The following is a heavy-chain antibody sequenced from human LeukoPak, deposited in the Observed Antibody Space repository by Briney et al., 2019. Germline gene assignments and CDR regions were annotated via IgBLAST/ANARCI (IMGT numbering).Heavy chain of an antibody. J-gene: IGHJ6*03. CDR3: AREAAAGGFDDYYYYMDV. D-gene: IGHD6-13*01. CDR2: ISYSGST. V-gene: IGHV4-59*01. CDR1: GGSISSYY. Sequence: SETLSLTCTVSGGSISSYYWSWIRQPPGKGLEWIGYISYSGSTNYNPSLQSRVTISVDTSKKQFSLTLSSVTAADTAVYYCAREAAAGGFDDYYYYMDVWGKGTTVTISS.